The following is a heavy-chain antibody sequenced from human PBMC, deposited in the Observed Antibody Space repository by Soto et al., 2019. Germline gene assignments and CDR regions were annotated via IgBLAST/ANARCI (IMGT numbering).Heavy chain of an antibody. D-gene: IGHD3-22*01. Sequence: PGGSLRLSCAASGFTISSYSMNWVRQAPGKGLEWVSYISSSSSTIYYADSVKGRFTISRDNAKNSLYLQMNSLRDEDTAVYYCARDAPPLAYYYDPNWFDPWGQGTLVTVSS. CDR2: ISSSSSTI. CDR3: ARDAPPLAYYYDPNWFDP. V-gene: IGHV3-48*02. J-gene: IGHJ5*02. CDR1: GFTISSYS.